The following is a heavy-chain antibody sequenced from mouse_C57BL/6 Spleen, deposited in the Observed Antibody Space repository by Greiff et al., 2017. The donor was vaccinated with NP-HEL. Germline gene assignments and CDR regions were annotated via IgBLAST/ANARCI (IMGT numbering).Heavy chain of an antibody. CDR3: ARRDWDYGSSSWFAY. J-gene: IGHJ3*01. CDR2: IYPGDGDT. V-gene: IGHV1-80*01. Sequence: QVQLQQSGAELVKPGASVKISCKASGYAFSSYWMNWVKQRPGKGLEWIGQIYPGDGDTNYNGKFKGKATLTADKSSSTAYMQLSSLTSEDSAVYFCARRDWDYGSSSWFAYWGQGTLVTVSA. D-gene: IGHD1-1*01. CDR1: GYAFSSYW.